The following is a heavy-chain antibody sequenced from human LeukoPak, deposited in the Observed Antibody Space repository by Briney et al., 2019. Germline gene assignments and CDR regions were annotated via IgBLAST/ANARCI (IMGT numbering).Heavy chain of an antibody. CDR2: IYSGGST. CDR3: ARDFMATITDY. V-gene: IGHV3-66*01. Sequence: GGSLRLSCAASGFTFGSYSMSWARQAPGKGLEWVSVIYSGGSTYYADSVKGRFTISRDNSKNTLYLQMNGLRAEDTAVYYCARDFMATITDYWGQGTLVTVSS. CDR1: GFTFGSYS. D-gene: IGHD5-24*01. J-gene: IGHJ4*02.